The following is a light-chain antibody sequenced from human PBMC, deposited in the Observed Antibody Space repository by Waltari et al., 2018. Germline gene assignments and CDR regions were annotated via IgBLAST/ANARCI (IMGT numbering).Light chain of an antibody. CDR3: QQYNIWPWT. Sequence: ELVMTQSPATLSVSPGERASLSCRASQSASTSLAWYQQTPGQAPRLPIYRASTRAAGIPYRVSGSGSGTEFTLTISSLQSEDSAIYYCQQYNIWPWTFGQGTRLEIK. V-gene: IGKV3-15*01. CDR1: QSASTS. CDR2: RAS. J-gene: IGKJ5*01.